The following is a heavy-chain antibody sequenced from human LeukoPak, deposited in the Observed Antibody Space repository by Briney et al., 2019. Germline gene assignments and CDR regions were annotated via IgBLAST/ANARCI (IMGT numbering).Heavy chain of an antibody. CDR1: GFTFGSYW. CDR2: IKQDASET. Sequence: GGSLRLSCEASGFTFGSYWMNWVRQAPGKGLEWVANIKQDASETYYVDSVKGRFTISRDSPKNSLYLQLNSLRAEDTAIYYCARQGSHSNGWSFDYWGQGVLVTVSS. D-gene: IGHD6-19*01. CDR3: ARQGSHSNGWSFDY. J-gene: IGHJ4*02. V-gene: IGHV3-7*01.